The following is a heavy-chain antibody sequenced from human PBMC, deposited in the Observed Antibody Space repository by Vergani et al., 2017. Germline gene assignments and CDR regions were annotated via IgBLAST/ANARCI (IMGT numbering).Heavy chain of an antibody. Sequence: EVQLVESGGGLVQPGGSLRLSCAASGFTFSSYAMSWVRQAPGKGLEWVSAISVSGGSTYYADSVKGRFTISRDNAKNTLYLQMNSLRAEDTAVYYCARDAQSSLLRVCGAFDIWGQGTMVTVSS. CDR2: ISVSGGST. D-gene: IGHD1-26*01. J-gene: IGHJ3*02. CDR3: ARDAQSSLLRVCGAFDI. V-gene: IGHV3-23*04. CDR1: GFTFSSYA.